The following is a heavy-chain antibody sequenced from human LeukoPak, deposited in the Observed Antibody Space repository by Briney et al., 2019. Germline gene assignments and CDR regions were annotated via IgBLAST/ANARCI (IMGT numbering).Heavy chain of an antibody. CDR3: ARRIGSYLDL. Sequence: GGSLRLSCAASGFTFSSYAMSWVRQAPGKGLEWVSAISGSGGSTYYADSVKGRFTISRDNAKNSLYLQMNSLRAEDTAVYYCARRIGSYLDLWGQGTLVTVSS. J-gene: IGHJ4*02. CDR1: GFTFSSYA. V-gene: IGHV3-23*01. CDR2: ISGSGGST. D-gene: IGHD1-26*01.